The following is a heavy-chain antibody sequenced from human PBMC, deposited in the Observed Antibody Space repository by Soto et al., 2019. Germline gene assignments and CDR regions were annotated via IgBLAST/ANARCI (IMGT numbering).Heavy chain of an antibody. CDR3: AKELRVTTFDY. V-gene: IGHV3-30*18. Sequence: QVQLVESGGGVVQPGRSLRLSCAASGFTFSSYGMHWVRQAPGKGLEWVAVISYAGSNKYYADSVKGRFTIPRDNSKHALYLQMNSLRAEDTAVYYCAKELRVTTFDYWGQGTLVTVSS. D-gene: IGHD4-17*01. CDR2: ISYAGSNK. J-gene: IGHJ4*02. CDR1: GFTFSSYG.